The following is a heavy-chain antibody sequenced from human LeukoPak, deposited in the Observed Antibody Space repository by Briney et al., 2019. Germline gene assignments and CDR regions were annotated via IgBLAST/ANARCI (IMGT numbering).Heavy chain of an antibody. CDR1: GGTFSSYA. D-gene: IGHD3-22*01. J-gene: IGHJ4*02. V-gene: IGHV1-69*05. Sequence: ASVKVSCKASGGTFSSYAISWVRQATGQGLEWMGGIIPIFGTANYAQKFQGRVTITTDESTSTAYMELSSLRSEDTAVYYCASPREYYESSGCLDYWGQGTLVTVSS. CDR2: IIPIFGTA. CDR3: ASPREYYESSGCLDY.